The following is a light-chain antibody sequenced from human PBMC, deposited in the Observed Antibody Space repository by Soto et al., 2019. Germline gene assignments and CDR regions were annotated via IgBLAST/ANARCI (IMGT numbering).Light chain of an antibody. J-gene: IGKJ4*02. CDR1: QSVSSY. V-gene: IGKV3-11*01. CDR3: QLRIKWPPGVT. CDR2: DAS. Sequence: EIVLTQSPATLSLSPGERATLSCRASQSVSSYLAWYQQKPGQAPRLLIYDASNRATCIPARFSGSGSGTDLTLTILSLAPEDFAVYYCQLRIKWPPGVTFGGGTKVEIK.